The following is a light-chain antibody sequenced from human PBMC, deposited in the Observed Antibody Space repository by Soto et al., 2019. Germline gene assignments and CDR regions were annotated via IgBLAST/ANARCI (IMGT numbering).Light chain of an antibody. Sequence: DIVMTQTPLSLSVAAGQPASISLKSSQSLLHSDGYNCLDWYLQKPGQSPQLLIYLGSNRAPGVPDRLSGSGSGTDFTLKISRVEAGDVGVYYCMQALQTPWTFGQGTKVDI. J-gene: IGKJ1*01. CDR2: LGS. CDR3: MQALQTPWT. V-gene: IGKV2-28*01. CDR1: QSLLHSDGYNC.